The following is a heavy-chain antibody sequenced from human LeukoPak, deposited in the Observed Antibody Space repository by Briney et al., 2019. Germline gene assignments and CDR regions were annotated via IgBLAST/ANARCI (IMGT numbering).Heavy chain of an antibody. CDR2: INHSGST. Sequence: SETLSLTCAVYGGSFSGYYWSWIRQPPGKGLEWIGEINHSGSTNYNPSLKSRVTISVDTSKNQFSLKLSSVTAADTAVYYCARVFGYYDSSGYIFDYWGQGTLVTVSS. CDR1: GGSFSGYY. CDR3: ARVFGYYDSSGYIFDY. V-gene: IGHV4-34*01. J-gene: IGHJ4*02. D-gene: IGHD3-22*01.